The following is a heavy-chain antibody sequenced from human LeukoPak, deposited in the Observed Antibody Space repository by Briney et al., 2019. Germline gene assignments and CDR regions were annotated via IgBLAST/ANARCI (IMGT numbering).Heavy chain of an antibody. CDR2: IYSGGST. CDR1: GFTVSSNY. Sequence: PGGSLRLSCAASGFTVSSNYMSWVRQAPGKGLEWVSVIYSGGSTYYADSVKGRFTISRDNSKNTLYLQMNSLRAEDTAVYYCARGFIYGDHYFDYWGQGTLVTVSS. CDR3: ARGFIYGDHYFDY. V-gene: IGHV3-66*01. D-gene: IGHD4-17*01. J-gene: IGHJ4*02.